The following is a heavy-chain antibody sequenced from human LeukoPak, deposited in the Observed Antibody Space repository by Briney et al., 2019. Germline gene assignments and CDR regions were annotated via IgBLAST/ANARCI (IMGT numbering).Heavy chain of an antibody. CDR3: AKGSRGSRPYYFDF. CDR1: GFSFNSYA. Sequence: PGGSLRLSCAGSGFSFNSYAMSWVRQAPGKVLEWVSAISIDGRGTYYADSVKGRFTISRDNSKNTLSLQMDSLRAEDTAVYYCAKGSRGSRPYYFDFWGQGTLVTVSS. D-gene: IGHD3-10*01. V-gene: IGHV3-23*01. J-gene: IGHJ4*02. CDR2: ISIDGRGT.